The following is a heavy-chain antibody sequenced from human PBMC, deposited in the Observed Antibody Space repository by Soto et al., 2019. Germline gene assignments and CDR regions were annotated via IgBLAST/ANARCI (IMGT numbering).Heavy chain of an antibody. CDR1: GASVSNYY. J-gene: IGHJ3*02. V-gene: IGHV4-59*02. D-gene: IGHD2-21*01. CDR3: ARWGHPAVKAYDI. Sequence: QVQLQESGPGLMEPSETLSLTCTVSGASVSNYYWNWVRQPPGKGLEWIGYIHYTGDSKYNPSLKSRVNMSLDTSKNQFSLKMTSVTAADTAVYYCARWGHPAVKAYDIWGQGAMVTVSS. CDR2: IHYTGDS.